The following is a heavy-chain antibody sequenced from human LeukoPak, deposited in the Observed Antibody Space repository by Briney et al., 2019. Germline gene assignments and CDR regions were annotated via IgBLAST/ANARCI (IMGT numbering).Heavy chain of an antibody. J-gene: IGHJ4*02. V-gene: IGHV4-34*01. D-gene: IGHD1-26*01. CDR3: ARGPAGIVVGATSFDY. CDR2: INHSGST. CDR1: GGSFSGYY. Sequence: SETLSLTCAVYGGSFSGYYWSWIRQPPGKGLDWIGEINHSGSTNYNPSLKSRVTISVDTSKNQFSLKLSSVTAADTAVYYCARGPAGIVVGATSFDYWGQGTLVTVSS.